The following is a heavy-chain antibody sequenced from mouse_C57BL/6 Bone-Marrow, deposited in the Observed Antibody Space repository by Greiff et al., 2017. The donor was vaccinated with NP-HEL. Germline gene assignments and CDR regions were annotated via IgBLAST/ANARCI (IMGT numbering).Heavy chain of an antibody. CDR1: GFTFSSYA. D-gene: IGHD1-1*01. Sequence: EVKLQESGEGLVKPGGSLKLSCAASGFTFSSYAMSWVRQTPEKRLEWVAYISSGGDYIYYADTVKGRFTLTTDNARNTLSLPMRTLNSDDTAMYYCTSIPSLYYVCTYWSFDVWGTGTPVTVSS. J-gene: IGHJ1*03. CDR2: ISSGGDYI. CDR3: TSIPSLYYVCTYWSFDV. V-gene: IGHV5-9-1*02.